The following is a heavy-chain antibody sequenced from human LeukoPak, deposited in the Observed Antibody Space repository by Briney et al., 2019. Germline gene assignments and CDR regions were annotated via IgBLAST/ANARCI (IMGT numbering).Heavy chain of an antibody. CDR3: ARTQETFLRHRAYDS. D-gene: IGHD2/OR15-2a*01. V-gene: IGHV3-7*01. Sequence: GGSLRLSCAASGFTFSNYWMNWVRQAPGKGLEWVANIKEDGSEKYYVDSVKGRFTISRDNAKNSLYLQMNSLRAEDTAVYYCARTQETFLRHRAYDSWGQGTLVTVSS. J-gene: IGHJ4*02. CDR1: GFTFSNYW. CDR2: IKEDGSEK.